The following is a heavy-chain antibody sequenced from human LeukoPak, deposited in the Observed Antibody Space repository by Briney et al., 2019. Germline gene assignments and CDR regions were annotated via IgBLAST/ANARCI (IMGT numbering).Heavy chain of an antibody. CDR3: AREQYSSSWYYYYYGMDV. D-gene: IGHD6-13*01. V-gene: IGHV4-34*01. CDR1: GGSFSGYY. Sequence: SETLSLTCAVYGGSFSGYYWSWIRQPPGKGLEWIGEINHSGSTNYNPSLKSRVTISVDTSKNQFSLKLSSVTAADTAVYYCAREQYSSSWYYYYYGMDVWGQGTTVIVSS. J-gene: IGHJ6*02. CDR2: INHSGST.